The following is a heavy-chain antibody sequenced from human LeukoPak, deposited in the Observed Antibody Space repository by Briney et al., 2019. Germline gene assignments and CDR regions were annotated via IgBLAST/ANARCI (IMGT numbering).Heavy chain of an antibody. CDR1: GYTFTSYY. V-gene: IGHV1-46*01. J-gene: IGHJ3*02. CDR2: INPSVGST. CDR3: AREGYSYGYDDAFDI. D-gene: IGHD5-18*01. Sequence: GASVKVSCKASGYTFTSYYMHWVRRAPGQGLEWMGIINPSVGSTSYAQKFQGRVTMTRDMSTSTVYMELSSLRSEDTAVYYCAREGYSYGYDDAFDIWGQGTMVTVSS.